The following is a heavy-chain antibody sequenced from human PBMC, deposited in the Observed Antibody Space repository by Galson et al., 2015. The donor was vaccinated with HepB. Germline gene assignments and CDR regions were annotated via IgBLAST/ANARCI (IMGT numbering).Heavy chain of an antibody. D-gene: IGHD3-3*01. V-gene: IGHV3-48*03. CDR1: GFTFSSYE. CDR3: ARAGFLEWFGHYYYYYGMDV. Sequence: SLRLSCAASGFTFSSYEMNWVRQAPGKGLEWVSYISSSGSTIYYADSVKGRFTISRDNAKNSLYLQMNSLRAEDTAVYYCARAGFLEWFGHYYYYYGMDVWGQGTTVTVSS. CDR2: ISSSGSTI. J-gene: IGHJ6*02.